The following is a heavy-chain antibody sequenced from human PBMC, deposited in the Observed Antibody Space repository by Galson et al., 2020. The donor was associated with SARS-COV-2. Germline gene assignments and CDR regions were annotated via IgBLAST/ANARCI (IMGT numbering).Heavy chain of an antibody. CDR2: ISYSGST. J-gene: IGHJ4*02. CDR1: GGNISSGDYY. Sequence: SETLSLTCTVSGGNISSGDYYWSWIRKPPGKGLEWIGYISYSGSTYYNPSLKSRVTISVDTSKNQFSLKLSSVTAADTAVYYCARIMTTVTTGFDYWGQGTLVTVSS. V-gene: IGHV4-30-4*01. CDR3: ARIMTTVTTGFDY. D-gene: IGHD4-4*01.